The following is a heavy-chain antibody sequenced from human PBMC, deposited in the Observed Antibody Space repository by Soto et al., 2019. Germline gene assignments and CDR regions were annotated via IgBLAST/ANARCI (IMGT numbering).Heavy chain of an antibody. V-gene: IGHV2-5*02. CDR3: AHSATLWFGELLQSGTNNWFDP. CDR2: IYWDDDK. CDR1: GFSLSTSGVG. D-gene: IGHD3-10*01. J-gene: IGHJ5*02. Sequence: QITLKESGPTLVKPTQPLTLTCTFSGFSLSTSGVGVGWIRQPPGKALEWLALIYWDDDKRYSPSLKSRLTITKDTSKNQVVLTMTNMDPVDTATYYCAHSATLWFGELLQSGTNNWFDPWGQGTLVTVSS.